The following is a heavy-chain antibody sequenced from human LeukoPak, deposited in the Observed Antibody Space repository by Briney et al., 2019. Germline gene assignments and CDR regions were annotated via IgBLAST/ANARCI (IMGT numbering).Heavy chain of an antibody. Sequence: GGSLRLSCAASGFTFSSYSMNWVRQAPGKGLEWVSPISSSSSYIYYADSVKGRFTISRDNAKNSLYLQMNSLRAEDTAVYYCASKSDWGWSVDYWGQGTLVTVSS. CDR1: GFTFSSYS. CDR2: ISSSSSYI. CDR3: ASKSDWGWSVDY. V-gene: IGHV3-21*01. J-gene: IGHJ4*02. D-gene: IGHD7-27*01.